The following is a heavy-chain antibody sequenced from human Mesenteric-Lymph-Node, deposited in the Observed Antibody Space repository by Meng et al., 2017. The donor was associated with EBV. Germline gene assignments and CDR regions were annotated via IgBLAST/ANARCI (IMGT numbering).Heavy chain of an antibody. CDR2: VNHGGAT. J-gene: IGHJ5*02. CDR3: ATLGSFASSIDP. Sequence: VKLQQWGPGLLKPSETLSLTCAVYGASFSDYYWTWIRQPPGKGLEWIGEVNHGGATIYNPSLESRVTISIDTSKNQFSLKVTSVTAADTAVYFCATLGSFASSIDPWGQGTLVTVSS. V-gene: IGHV4-34*02. D-gene: IGHD3-16*01. CDR1: GASFSDYY.